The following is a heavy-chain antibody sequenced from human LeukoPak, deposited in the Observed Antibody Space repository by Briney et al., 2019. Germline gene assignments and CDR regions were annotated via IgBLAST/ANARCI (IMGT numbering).Heavy chain of an antibody. D-gene: IGHD3-10*01. Sequence: VGSLRLSCAASGFTVSSNYMSWVRQAPGKGLEWVSVIYSGGSTYYADSVKGRFTISRDNSKNTLYLQMNSLRAEDTAVYYCARDSSTMEVYFQHWGQGTLVTVSS. CDR2: IYSGGST. CDR3: ARDSSTMEVYFQH. V-gene: IGHV3-53*01. CDR1: GFTVSSNY. J-gene: IGHJ1*01.